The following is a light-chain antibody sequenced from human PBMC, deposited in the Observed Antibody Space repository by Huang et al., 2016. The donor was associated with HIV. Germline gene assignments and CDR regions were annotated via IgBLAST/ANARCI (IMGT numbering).Light chain of an antibody. Sequence: DIQLTQSPSSLSASPGVSVTLSFRANQDIGNFLAWYQHKPGGVHRLLIYGASTLQSGVPSRVSGRGSGTDFTLTITSFQPDDVATYYCQRYDSAPRAFGQGTKVEI. J-gene: IGKJ1*01. CDR1: QDIGNF. V-gene: IGKV1-27*01. CDR3: QRYDSAPRA. CDR2: GAS.